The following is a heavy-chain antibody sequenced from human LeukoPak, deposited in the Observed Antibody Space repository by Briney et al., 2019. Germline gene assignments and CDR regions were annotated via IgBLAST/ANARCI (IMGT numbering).Heavy chain of an antibody. D-gene: IGHD2-15*01. J-gene: IGHJ3*02. CDR2: MILVFGTA. V-gene: IGHV1-69*13. CDR1: GGTFSTYA. Sequence: SLRVSSTPSGGTFSTYAISWVRQAPGQGLEWRGGMILVFGTANYEQKFQGRVTITADESTSTAYMELSSLRSEDTAVYYCARDRVVGLGIDNAFDIWGHGTMVTVSS. CDR3: ARDRVVGLGIDNAFDI.